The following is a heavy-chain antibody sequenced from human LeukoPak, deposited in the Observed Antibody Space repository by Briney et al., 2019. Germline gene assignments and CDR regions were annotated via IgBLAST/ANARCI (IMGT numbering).Heavy chain of an antibody. CDR1: GYTFTGYY. CDR2: INPNSGST. J-gene: IGHJ3*02. Sequence: ASVKVSCKASGYTFTGYYMHWVRQAPGQGLEWMGWINPNSGSTNYAQKFQGRVTMTRDTSISTAYMELSRLRSDDTAVYYCARLLGRSTWGIAAAFDIWGQGTMVTVSS. CDR3: ARLLGRSTWGIAAAFDI. D-gene: IGHD7-27*01. V-gene: IGHV1-2*02.